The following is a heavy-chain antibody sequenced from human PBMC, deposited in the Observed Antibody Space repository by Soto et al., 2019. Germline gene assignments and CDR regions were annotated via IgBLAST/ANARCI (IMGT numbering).Heavy chain of an antibody. V-gene: IGHV3-43*01. D-gene: IGHD3-3*01. CDR1: GFTFPDYT. CDR2: IAWDGGST. Sequence: PGGSLRLSCAASGFTFPDYTMHWVRQAPGRGLEWVSLIAWDGGSTYYADSVKGRFTISRDNSKNTLYLQMNSLRAEDTAVYYCARVYDFWSGNDAFDIWGQGTMVTVSS. J-gene: IGHJ3*02. CDR3: ARVYDFWSGNDAFDI.